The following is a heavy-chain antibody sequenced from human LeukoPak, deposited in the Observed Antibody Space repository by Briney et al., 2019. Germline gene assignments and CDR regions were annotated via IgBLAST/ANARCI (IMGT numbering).Heavy chain of an antibody. V-gene: IGHV4-59*01. CDR3: AREYCSSTSCYRAGYFDY. CDR2: IYYSGST. J-gene: IGHJ4*02. D-gene: IGHD2-2*02. CDR1: GGSISSYY. Sequence: ASETLSLTCTVSGGSISSYYWSWIRQPPGKGLEWIGYIYYSGSTNYNPSLKSRVTISVDTSKNQFSLKLSSVTAADTAVYYCAREYCSSTSCYRAGYFDYWGQGTLVTVSS.